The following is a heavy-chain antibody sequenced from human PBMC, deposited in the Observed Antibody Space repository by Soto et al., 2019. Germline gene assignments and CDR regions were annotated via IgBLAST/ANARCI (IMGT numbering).Heavy chain of an antibody. CDR3: ARRYYDFDYYYYFMDI. Sequence: GGSLRLSCVASGFTFRMYGMSWVRQAPGKGLEWVSGISGTGDSTFYTDSVKGRFSISRDNSKNTLYMQLNSLRAEDTAVYYCARRYYDFDYYYYFMDIWGKGTTVTVSS. J-gene: IGHJ6*03. D-gene: IGHD3-3*01. V-gene: IGHV3-23*01. CDR2: ISGTGDST. CDR1: GFTFRMYG.